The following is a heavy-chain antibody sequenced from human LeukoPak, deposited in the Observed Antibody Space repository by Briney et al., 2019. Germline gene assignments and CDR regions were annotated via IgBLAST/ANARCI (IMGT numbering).Heavy chain of an antibody. J-gene: IGHJ4*02. V-gene: IGHV6-1*01. CDR3: VRTGVYCTNGVCYLHFDY. CDR1: GDSVSSNSAA. D-gene: IGHD2-8*01. Sequence: SQTLSLTCAISGDSVSSNSAAWNWIRQSPSRGLEWLGRTYYRSKWYNDYAVSVKSRITINPDTSKNQFSLQLNSVTPEDTAVYYCVRTGVYCTNGVCYLHFDYWGQGTLVTVSS. CDR2: TYYRSKWYN.